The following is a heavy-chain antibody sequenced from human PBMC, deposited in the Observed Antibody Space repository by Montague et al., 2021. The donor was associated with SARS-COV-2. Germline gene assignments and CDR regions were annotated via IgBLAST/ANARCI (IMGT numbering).Heavy chain of an antibody. Sequence: SETLSLTCTVSGDSIRNSDYSWGWVRQPPGKGLEWIGNIYNGWTTFYNPSLKSRVTIFVDTSKNQFSLKLSSVTAADTAVYYCATRTRYPQNDFGFWGQGTLVTVSS. J-gene: IGHJ4*02. CDR1: GDSIRNSDYS. CDR2: IYNGWTT. D-gene: IGHD2-15*01. V-gene: IGHV4-39*01. CDR3: ATRTRYPQNDFGF.